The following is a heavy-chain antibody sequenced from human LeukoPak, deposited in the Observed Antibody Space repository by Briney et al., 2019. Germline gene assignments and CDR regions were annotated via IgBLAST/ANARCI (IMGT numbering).Heavy chain of an antibody. Sequence: GGSLRLSCAASGFTFSSYAMSWVRQAPGKGLEWVSAISGSGGSTYYADSVKGRFTISRGNSKNTLYLQMNSLRAEDTAVYYCAKDKVKGYSGYDSYFDYWGQGTLVTVSS. CDR2: ISGSGGST. V-gene: IGHV3-23*01. D-gene: IGHD5-12*01. J-gene: IGHJ4*02. CDR1: GFTFSSYA. CDR3: AKDKVKGYSGYDSYFDY.